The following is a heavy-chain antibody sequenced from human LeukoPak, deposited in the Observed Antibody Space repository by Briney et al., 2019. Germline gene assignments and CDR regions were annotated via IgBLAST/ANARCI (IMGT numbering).Heavy chain of an antibody. V-gene: IGHV1-18*01. CDR1: GYTFTSYG. CDR3: ARDRILTGSAPLGY. D-gene: IGHD3-9*01. Sequence: GASVKVSCKASGYTFTSYGISWVRQAPGQGLEWMGWISAYNGNTNYAQKLQGRVTMTTDTSTSTAYMELRSLRSDDTAVYYCARDRILTGSAPLGYWGQGTLVTVSS. J-gene: IGHJ4*02. CDR2: ISAYNGNT.